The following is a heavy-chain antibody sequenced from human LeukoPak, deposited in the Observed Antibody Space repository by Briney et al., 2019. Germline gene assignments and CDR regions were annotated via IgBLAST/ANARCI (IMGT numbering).Heavy chain of an antibody. CDR3: ARNYGSGSYYRYYYYYYMDV. Sequence: EASVKVSCKASGYTFTGYYMHWVRQAPGQGLEWMGGIIPIFGTANYAQKFQGRVTITADESTSTAYMELSSLRSEDTAVYYCARNYGSGSYYRYYYYYYMDVWGKGTTVTISS. V-gene: IGHV1-69*13. D-gene: IGHD3-10*01. CDR2: IIPIFGTA. CDR1: GYTFTGYY. J-gene: IGHJ6*03.